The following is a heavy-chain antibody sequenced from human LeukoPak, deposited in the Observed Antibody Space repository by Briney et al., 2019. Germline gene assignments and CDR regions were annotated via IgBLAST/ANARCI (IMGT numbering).Heavy chain of an antibody. V-gene: IGHV4-34*01. Sequence: PSETLSLTCAVYGGSFSGYYWSWIRQPPGKGLGWLGEINHSGSTNYNPSLKSRVTISVDTSKDQFSLKLSSVTAADTAVYYCARGYDYGGPNSGRWFDPWGQGTLVTVSS. D-gene: IGHD4-23*01. CDR3: ARGYDYGGPNSGRWFDP. CDR1: GGSFSGYY. J-gene: IGHJ5*02. CDR2: INHSGST.